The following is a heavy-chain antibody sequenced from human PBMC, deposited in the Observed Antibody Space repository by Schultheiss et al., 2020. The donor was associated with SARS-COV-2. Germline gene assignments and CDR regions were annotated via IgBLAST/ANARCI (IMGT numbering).Heavy chain of an antibody. CDR2: INDAGTT. CDR3: AGSVKATGGFDV. CDR1: KFTVSNKY. Sequence: GGSLRLSCAASKFTVSNKYLIWLRQAPGKGLEWVSLINDAGTTYYLDSVRGRFTISRDNSKNTLFLQMNSLRAEDTAMYYCAGSVKATGGFDVWGQGALVTVSS. D-gene: IGHD7-27*01. V-gene: IGHV3-53*01. J-gene: IGHJ4*02.